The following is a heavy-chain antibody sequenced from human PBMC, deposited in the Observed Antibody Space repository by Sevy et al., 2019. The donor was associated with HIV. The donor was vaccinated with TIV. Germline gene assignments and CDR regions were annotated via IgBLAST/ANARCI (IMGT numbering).Heavy chain of an antibody. CDR1: GYTFTSYD. CDR3: ASSTMVRGVKEATPYFYYYYGMDV. CDR2: MNPNSGNT. D-gene: IGHD3-10*01. J-gene: IGHJ6*02. V-gene: IGHV1-8*01. Sequence: ASVKVSCKASGYTFTSYDINWVRQATGQGLEWMGWMNPNSGNTGYAQKFQGRVTMTRNTSISTAYMELSSLRSEDTAVYYCASSTMVRGVKEATPYFYYYYGMDVWGQGTTVTVSS.